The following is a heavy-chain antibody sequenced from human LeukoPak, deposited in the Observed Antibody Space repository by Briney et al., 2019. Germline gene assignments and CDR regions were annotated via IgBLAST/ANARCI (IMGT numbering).Heavy chain of an antibody. CDR1: GFDFTGNH. CDR2: ISDSSRTI. V-gene: IGHV3-48*04. Sequence: GGSLRLSCAASGFDFTGNHMNWVRQVPGKGLEWLSYISDSSRTIHYADSVKGRFTVSRDNAENSLYLQMDSLRVEDTAIYYCAKSRGWFEVLDVWGQGTLVTVSS. J-gene: IGHJ3*01. D-gene: IGHD3-10*01. CDR3: AKSRGWFEVLDV.